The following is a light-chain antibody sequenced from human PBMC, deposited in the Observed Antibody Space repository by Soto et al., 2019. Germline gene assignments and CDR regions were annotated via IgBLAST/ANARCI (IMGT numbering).Light chain of an antibody. CDR2: GAS. CDR3: QQYGNSPPNT. Sequence: EIVLTQSPGTLSLSPGERATLSCRASQSVSSSYLAWYQQKPGQAPRLLIYGASSRATGIPDRFSGSGSGTDFTLTISRLEPKDFAVYFCQQYGNSPPNTFGQGTKVEIK. V-gene: IGKV3-20*01. CDR1: QSVSSSY. J-gene: IGKJ2*01.